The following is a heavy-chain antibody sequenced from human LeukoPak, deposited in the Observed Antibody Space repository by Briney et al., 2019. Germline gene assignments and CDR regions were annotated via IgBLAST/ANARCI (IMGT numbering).Heavy chain of an antibody. Sequence: GGPLRLSCAASGFTFSTYTMSWVRQAPGKGLEWVSSISGSGASTYYADSVKGRFTISRDNSKNTLSLQMNSLRAEDTALYYCAKDSSVPYGITDWGQGTLVTVSS. CDR1: GFTFSTYT. D-gene: IGHD4-17*01. V-gene: IGHV3-23*01. CDR2: ISGSGAST. J-gene: IGHJ4*02. CDR3: AKDSSVPYGITD.